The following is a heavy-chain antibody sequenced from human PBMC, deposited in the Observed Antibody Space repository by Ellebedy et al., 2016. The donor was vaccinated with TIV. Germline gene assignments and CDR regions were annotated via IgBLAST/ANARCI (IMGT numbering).Heavy chain of an antibody. J-gene: IGHJ4*02. CDR1: GASIDSTSYY. Sequence: SETLSLTXTVSGASIDSTSYYWSWIRQPPGKGLEWIGYIYNTGSTNYNPSLKSRVTISVDTSKNQFSLKLTSVTAADTAVYYCARESGYYSLDYFDSWGQGTLVTVSS. CDR2: IYNTGST. CDR3: ARESGYYSLDYFDS. V-gene: IGHV4-61*01. D-gene: IGHD2/OR15-2a*01.